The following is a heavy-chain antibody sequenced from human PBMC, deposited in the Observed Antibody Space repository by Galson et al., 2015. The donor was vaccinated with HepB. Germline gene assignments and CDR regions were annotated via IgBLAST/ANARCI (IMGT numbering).Heavy chain of an antibody. CDR2: INPSGGSA. CDR1: GYTFMNYY. D-gene: IGHD1-1*01. CDR3: ARERRSSSRVHFYYYGMDV. J-gene: IGHJ6*02. Sequence: SVKVSCKASGYTFMNYYMHWVRQAPGQGPEWMGVINPSGGSANYAQKFQGRITMTRETSTSTVHMELKSLRSEDTAVYYCARERRSSSRVHFYYYGMDVWGQGTTVTVSS. V-gene: IGHV1-46*01.